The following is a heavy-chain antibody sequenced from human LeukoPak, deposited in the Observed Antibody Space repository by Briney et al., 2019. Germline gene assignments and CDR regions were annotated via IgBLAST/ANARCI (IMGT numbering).Heavy chain of an antibody. CDR3: ARAKRLPLDY. Sequence: ASVKVSCKASGYTFTSYDINWVRQAPGQGLEWLGWIDPNSGVTNYAQKFQGRVAMTRDTSISTAYMELSRLRSDDSAVYYCARAKRLPLDYWGQGTLVTVSS. D-gene: IGHD1-1*01. CDR1: GYTFTSYD. J-gene: IGHJ4*02. CDR2: IDPNSGVT. V-gene: IGHV1-2*02.